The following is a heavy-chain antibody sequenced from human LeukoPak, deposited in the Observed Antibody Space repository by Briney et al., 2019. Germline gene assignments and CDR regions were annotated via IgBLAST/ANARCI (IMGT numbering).Heavy chain of an antibody. Sequence: PSQTLSLTCTVSGGSISSGSYYWSWIRQPPGKGPEWIGSIYHSGSTYYNPSLKSRVTISVDTSKNQFSLKLSSVTAADTAVYYCARSGGLRDYFDYWGQGTLVTVSS. J-gene: IGHJ4*02. CDR2: IYHSGST. CDR1: GGSISSGSYY. V-gene: IGHV4-39*07. CDR3: ARSGGLRDYFDY. D-gene: IGHD5-12*01.